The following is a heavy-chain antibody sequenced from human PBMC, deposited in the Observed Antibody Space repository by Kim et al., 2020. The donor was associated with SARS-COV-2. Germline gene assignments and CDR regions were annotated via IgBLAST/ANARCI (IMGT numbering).Heavy chain of an antibody. CDR2: IYYTGSA. CDR3: AGTARRANFDY. CDR1: GISISSYY. D-gene: IGHD1-26*01. J-gene: IGHJ4*02. V-gene: IGHV4-59*08. Sequence: SETLSLTCSVSGISISSYYWSLIRQPPGKGLEWIGYIYYTGSANYNPSLRSRVTISVDTSKNQFSLKLSSVPAADTAVYYCAGTARRANFDYWGRGALVTVSS.